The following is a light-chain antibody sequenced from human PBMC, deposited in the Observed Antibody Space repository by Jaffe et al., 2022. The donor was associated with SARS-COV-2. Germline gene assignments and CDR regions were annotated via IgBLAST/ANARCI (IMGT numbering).Light chain of an antibody. Sequence: DIQMTQSPSSLSASVRDRVTITCRASRNIGTSLNWYQQRPGKAPELLIYGASSLQIDVSSRFTGSGSGTDFTLTISSLKPEDFATYYCQQSHSSPYTFGQGTKLEIQ. V-gene: IGKV1-39*01. CDR2: GAS. J-gene: IGKJ2*01. CDR1: RNIGTS. CDR3: QQSHSSPYT.